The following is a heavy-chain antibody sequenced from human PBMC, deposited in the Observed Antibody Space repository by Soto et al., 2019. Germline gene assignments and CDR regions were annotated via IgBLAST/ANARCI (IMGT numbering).Heavy chain of an antibody. CDR1: GGSISSSNW. V-gene: IGHV4-4*02. CDR2: IYHSGST. D-gene: IGHD3-16*02. Sequence: QVQLQESGPGLVKPSGTLSLTCAVSGGSISSSNWWSWVRQPPGKGLEWIGEIYHSGSTNYNPSLKSRVSISVDKSKNQFSLKLSSVTAADTAVYYCARDKGLYDYVWGSYRHNLGLDYWGQGTLVTVSS. CDR3: ARDKGLYDYVWGSYRHNLGLDY. J-gene: IGHJ4*02.